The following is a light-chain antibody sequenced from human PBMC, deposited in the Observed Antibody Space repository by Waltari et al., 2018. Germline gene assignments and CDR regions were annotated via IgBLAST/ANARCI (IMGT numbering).Light chain of an antibody. Sequence: EIVLTQSPGTLSLSPGERATLSCRANQSIGKYLVWYQQKPGQAPRLLLYAASSRATGVPDRVRGSGAWTEFSLTISRLGPEDFAVYYCQNHERLPATFGQGTKVEIK. CDR1: QSIGKY. CDR2: AAS. J-gene: IGKJ1*01. V-gene: IGKV3-20*01. CDR3: QNHERLPAT.